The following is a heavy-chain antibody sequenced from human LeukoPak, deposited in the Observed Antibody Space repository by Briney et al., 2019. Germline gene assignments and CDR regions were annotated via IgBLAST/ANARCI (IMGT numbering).Heavy chain of an antibody. V-gene: IGHV3-64D*06. Sequence: GGSLRLSCSASGFTFSVYAIHWVRQAPGKGLEYVSTIISNGGSTYYADSVKGRFTISRDNSKNTVSLQMSSLRAEDTALYYCVKDGLAFCGGDCYSYFDYWGRGTLVTVSS. J-gene: IGHJ4*02. CDR2: IISNGGST. CDR1: GFTFSVYA. D-gene: IGHD2-21*02. CDR3: VKDGLAFCGGDCYSYFDY.